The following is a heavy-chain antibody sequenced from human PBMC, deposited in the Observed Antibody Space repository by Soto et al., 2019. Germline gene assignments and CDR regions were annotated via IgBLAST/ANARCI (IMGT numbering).Heavy chain of an antibody. CDR1: GFTFSSYG. J-gene: IGHJ4*02. Sequence: GGSLRLSCAASGFTFSSYGMHWVRQAPGKGLEWVAVIWYDGSNKYYADSVKGRFTISRDNSKNTLYLQMNSLRAEDTAVYYCARDLPLGSETTGYFDYWGQGTLVTVSS. D-gene: IGHD3-10*01. CDR2: IWYDGSNK. V-gene: IGHV3-33*01. CDR3: ARDLPLGSETTGYFDY.